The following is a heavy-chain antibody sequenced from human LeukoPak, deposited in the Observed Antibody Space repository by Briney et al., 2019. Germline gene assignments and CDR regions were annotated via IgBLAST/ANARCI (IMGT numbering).Heavy chain of an antibody. CDR1: GFTFTNYG. J-gene: IGHJ5*02. CDR3: ARDPLGWDGSGYYNGGLDP. V-gene: IGHV1-18*01. Sequence: ASVKVSCKASGFTFTNYGFNWVRQAPGQGLEWMGWISAYNGNTNYAQKLQGRVTMTTDTSTRTAYMELRSLRSDDTAVYYCARDPLGWDGSGYYNGGLDPWGQGTLVIVSS. CDR2: ISAYNGNT. D-gene: IGHD3-22*01.